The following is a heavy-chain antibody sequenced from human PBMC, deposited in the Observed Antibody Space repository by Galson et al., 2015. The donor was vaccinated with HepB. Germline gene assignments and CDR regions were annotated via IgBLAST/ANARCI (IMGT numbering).Heavy chain of an antibody. V-gene: IGHV3-21*01. CDR2: ISSSSSYI. D-gene: IGHD2-8*02. J-gene: IGHJ3*02. CDR3: ARDQGYCTGGVCPGGAFDI. Sequence: SLRLSCAASGFTFSSYSMNWVRQAPGKGLEWVSSISSSSSYIYYADSVKGRFTISRDNAKNSLYLQMNSLRAEDTAVYYCARDQGYCTGGVCPGGAFDIWGQGTMVTVSS. CDR1: GFTFSSYS.